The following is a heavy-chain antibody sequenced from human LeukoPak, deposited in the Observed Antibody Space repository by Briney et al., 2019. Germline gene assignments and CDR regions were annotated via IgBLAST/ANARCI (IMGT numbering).Heavy chain of an antibody. CDR2: ISSSSSTI. V-gene: IGHV3-48*01. J-gene: IGHJ4*02. Sequence: GGSLRLSCAAPGFTFSSYSMNWVRQAPGKGLEWVSYISSSSSTIYYADSVKGRFTISRDNAKNSLYLQMNSLRAEDTAVYYCAREQDLDYWGQGTLVTVSS. CDR1: GFTFSSYS. CDR3: AREQDLDY.